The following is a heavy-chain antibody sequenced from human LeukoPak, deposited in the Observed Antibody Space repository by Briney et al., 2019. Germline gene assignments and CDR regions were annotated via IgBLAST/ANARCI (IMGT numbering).Heavy chain of an antibody. Sequence: GGSLRLSCAASGFTVSSNYRSWVRQAPGKGLEWASVIYSGGSTYYADSVKGRFTISRDNSKNTLYLQMNSLRAEDTAVYYCARDHFYGDYVYDYWGQGTLVTVSS. D-gene: IGHD4-17*01. J-gene: IGHJ4*02. CDR3: ARDHFYGDYVYDY. CDR1: GFTVSSNY. V-gene: IGHV3-53*01. CDR2: IYSGGST.